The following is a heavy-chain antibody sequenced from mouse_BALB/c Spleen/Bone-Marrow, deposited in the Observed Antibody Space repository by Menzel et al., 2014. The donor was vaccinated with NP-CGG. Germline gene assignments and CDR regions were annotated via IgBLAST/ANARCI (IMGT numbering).Heavy chain of an antibody. CDR3: ARDSDWFAY. CDR1: GFTFTDNY. V-gene: IGHV7-3*02. J-gene: IGHJ3*01. CDR2: IGNKANGYTT. Sequence: EVKLVESGGGLVQPGGSLRLSCATSGFTFTDNYMTWVRQPPGKALEWLGFIGNKANGYTTEYSASVKGRFTISRDNSQSILYLQMNTLRAEDSATYYCARDSDWFAYWGQGTLVTVSA.